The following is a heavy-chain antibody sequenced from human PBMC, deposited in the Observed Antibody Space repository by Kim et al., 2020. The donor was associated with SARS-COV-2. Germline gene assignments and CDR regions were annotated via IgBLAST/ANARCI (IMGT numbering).Heavy chain of an antibody. J-gene: IGHJ6*02. CDR2: INTNTGNP. V-gene: IGHV7-4-1*02. CDR3: ARGGPPGYCSSTSCHPTYYYGMDV. D-gene: IGHD2-2*01. CDR1: GYTFTSYA. Sequence: ASVKVSCKASGYTFTSYAMNWVRQAPGQGLEWMGWINTNTGNPTYAQGFTGRFVFSLDTSVSTAYLQISSLKAEDTAVYYCARGGPPGYCSSTSCHPTYYYGMDVWGQGTTVTVSS.